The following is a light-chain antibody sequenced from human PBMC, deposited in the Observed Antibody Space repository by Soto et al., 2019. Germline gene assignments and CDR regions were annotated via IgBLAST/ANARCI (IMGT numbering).Light chain of an antibody. CDR1: QSFSSSY. CDR2: DTS. V-gene: IGKV3-20*01. CDR3: QQYDSSPWT. Sequence: EIVLTQSPGTLSLSPGERATLSCRASQSFSSSYLAWYQQTPGQAPRLLVYDTSYRATGVPDRFSGSGSGTDFTLTISRLEPEDSAVYYCQQYDSSPWTFGQGTKVDIK. J-gene: IGKJ1*01.